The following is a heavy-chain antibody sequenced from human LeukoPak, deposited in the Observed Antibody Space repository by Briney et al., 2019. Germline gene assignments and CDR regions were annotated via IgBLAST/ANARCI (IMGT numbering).Heavy chain of an antibody. CDR1: GGSISSSSYY. CDR2: IYYSGRT. V-gene: IGHV4-39*07. D-gene: IGHD2-2*01. CDR3: ARGRYCSSTSSYAVGPNYYYYYMDV. J-gene: IGHJ6*03. Sequence: SETLSLTCTVSGGSISSSSYYWGWIRQPPGKGLEWIGIIYYSGRTYYNPSLKSRVTISVDTSKNQFSLKLSSVTAADTAVYYCARGRYCSSTSSYAVGPNYYYYYMDVWGKGTTVTISS.